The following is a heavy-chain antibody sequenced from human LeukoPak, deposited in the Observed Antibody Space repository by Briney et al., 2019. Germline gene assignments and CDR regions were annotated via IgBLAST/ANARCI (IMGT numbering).Heavy chain of an antibody. CDR3: ARVRQQFVAGVDY. CDR2: INPNSGGT. D-gene: IGHD6-6*01. V-gene: IGHV1-2*06. J-gene: IGHJ4*02. Sequence: ASVKVSCKASGYTFTGYYMHWLRQAPGQGLEWMGRINPNSGGTNYAQKFQGRVTMTRDTSISTAYMELSRLRSDDTAVYYCARVRQQFVAGVDYWGQGPLVTVSS. CDR1: GYTFTGYY.